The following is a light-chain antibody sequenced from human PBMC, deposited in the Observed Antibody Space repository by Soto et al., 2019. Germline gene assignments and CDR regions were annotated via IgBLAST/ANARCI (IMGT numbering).Light chain of an antibody. V-gene: IGKV1-39*01. CDR3: QQSYSMAYS. J-gene: IGKJ2*01. CDR1: QSISNY. Sequence: DIQMTQSPSSLSASVGDRVTITCRASQSISNYLNWYQQKPGKAPKLLIYAASSLQSGAPSGLSGSGSGTDFTLTISGLQPEQFATYYCQQSYSMAYSFGQGTKVDIK. CDR2: AAS.